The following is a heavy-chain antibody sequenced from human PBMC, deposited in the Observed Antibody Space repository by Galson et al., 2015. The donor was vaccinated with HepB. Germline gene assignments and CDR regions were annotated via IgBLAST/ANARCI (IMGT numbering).Heavy chain of an antibody. Sequence: SLRLSCAASGFTFSDYYMSWIRQAPGKGLEWVSYISSSSSYTNYADSVKGRFTISRDNSKNTLYLQMNSLRAEDTAVYYCARGIGYYGSGSYYNVPAFDIWGQGTMVTVSS. CDR3: ARGIGYYGSGSYYNVPAFDI. D-gene: IGHD3-10*01. CDR1: GFTFSDYY. CDR2: ISSSSSYT. J-gene: IGHJ3*02. V-gene: IGHV3-11*06.